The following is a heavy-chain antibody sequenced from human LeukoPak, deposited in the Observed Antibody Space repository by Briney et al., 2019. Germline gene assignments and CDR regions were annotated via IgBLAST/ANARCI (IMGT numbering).Heavy chain of an antibody. CDR3: ARWGYDSSGYYGRGYYYYYMDV. V-gene: IGHV1-69*13. D-gene: IGHD3-22*01. Sequence: SVKVPCKASGGTFSSYAISWVRQAPGQGLEWMGGIIPIFGTANYAQKFQGRVTITADESTSTAYMELSSLRSEDTAVYYCARWGYDSSGYYGRGYYYYYMDVWGKGTTVTVSS. CDR2: IIPIFGTA. J-gene: IGHJ6*03. CDR1: GGTFSSYA.